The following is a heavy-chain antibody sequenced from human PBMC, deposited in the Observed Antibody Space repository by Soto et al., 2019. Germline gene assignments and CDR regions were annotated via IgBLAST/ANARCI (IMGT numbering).Heavy chain of an antibody. V-gene: IGHV4-31*03. J-gene: IGHJ4*02. D-gene: IGHD6-19*01. CDR1: GASINSGGYY. CDR3: ARGSGGVAVPXXXXD. CDR2: IYNSGNT. Sequence: QVQLQESGPGLVQPSQTLSLYCSVSGASINSGGYYWTWIRQHPGKGLEWIGYIYNSGNTFYNPSLKSRVTISVDTSKSQFSLKLTSVTAXDTAFYYCARGSGGVAVPXXXXDWXQGTX.